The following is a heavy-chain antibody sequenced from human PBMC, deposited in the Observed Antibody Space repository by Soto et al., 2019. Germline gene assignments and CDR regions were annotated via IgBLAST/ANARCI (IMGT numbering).Heavy chain of an antibody. V-gene: IGHV4-39*01. J-gene: IGHJ4*02. Sequence: QIQLQESGPGLVKPSETLSLTCIVSGGSISISDYYWAWIRQSPGKGLEWIASIHYTGSAYYYPSLKSRVTMSVDTSNNQFSLRLSSVTAADTAVYYCARLRSRVALAVWSQGTLVTVSS. CDR1: GGSISISDYY. CDR2: IHYTGSA. D-gene: IGHD2-2*01. CDR3: ARLRSRVALAV.